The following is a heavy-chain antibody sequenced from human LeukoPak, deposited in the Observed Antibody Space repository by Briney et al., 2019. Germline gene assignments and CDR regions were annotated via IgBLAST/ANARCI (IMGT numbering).Heavy chain of an antibody. CDR1: GFTFSSYS. D-gene: IGHD3-22*01. V-gene: IGHV3-21*04. CDR2: ISSSSSYI. CDR3: AKEYTMIVVVITLDAFDI. J-gene: IGHJ3*02. Sequence: GGSLRLSCAASGFTFSSYSMNWVRQAPGKGLEWVSSISSSSSYIYYADSVKGRFTISRDNAKNSLYLQMNSLRAEDTAVYYCAKEYTMIVVVITLDAFDIWGQGTMVTVSS.